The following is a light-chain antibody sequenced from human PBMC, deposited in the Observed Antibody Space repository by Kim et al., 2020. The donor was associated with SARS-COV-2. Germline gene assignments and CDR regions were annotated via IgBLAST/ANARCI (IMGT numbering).Light chain of an antibody. CDR1: HNVNNNY. Sequence: IVLTQSPGTLSLSPGERATLSCRASHNVNNNYLAWYQHKPGQAPRFLIYGASRRATGIPDRFSGSGSGTDFTLTISRLESEDFAVYFCQQYVSSLVTFGGGTKV. V-gene: IGKV3-20*01. J-gene: IGKJ4*01. CDR2: GAS. CDR3: QQYVSSLVT.